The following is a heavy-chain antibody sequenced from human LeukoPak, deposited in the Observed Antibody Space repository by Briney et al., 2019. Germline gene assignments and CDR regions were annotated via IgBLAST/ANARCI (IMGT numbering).Heavy chain of an antibody. V-gene: IGHV4-39*01. D-gene: IGHD5-18*01. CDR2: IYYSGST. CDR3: ARISVTEGGDY. Sequence: SETLSLTCTVSGGSISSSSYYWGWIRQPPGKGLEWIGSIYYSGSTYYNPSLKSRVTISVDTSKNQFSLKLSSVTAADTAVYYCARISVTEGGDYWGQGTLVTVSS. CDR1: GGSISSSSYY. J-gene: IGHJ4*02.